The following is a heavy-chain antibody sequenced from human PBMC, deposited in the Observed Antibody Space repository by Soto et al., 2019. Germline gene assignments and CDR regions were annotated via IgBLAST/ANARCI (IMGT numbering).Heavy chain of an antibody. CDR2: ISASSSTI. Sequence: GESLKISCAASGFTFSSYSMNWVRQAPGKGLEWVSYISASSSTIYYADSVKGRFTISRDNAKNSLYLQMNSLRAEDTAVYFCANSVFDIWGQGTMVTVSS. V-gene: IGHV3-48*01. D-gene: IGHD4-4*01. J-gene: IGHJ3*02. CDR1: GFTFSSYS. CDR3: ANSVFDI.